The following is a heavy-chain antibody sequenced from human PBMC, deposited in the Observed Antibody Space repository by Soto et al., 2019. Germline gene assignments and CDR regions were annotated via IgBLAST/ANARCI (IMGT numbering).Heavy chain of an antibody. CDR1: GGSVSSGSYY. D-gene: IGHD6-13*01. J-gene: IGHJ5*02. V-gene: IGHV4-61*01. CDR2: IYYSGST. Sequence: SETLSLTCTVSGGSVSSGSYYWSWIRQPPGKGLEWIGYIYYSGSTNYNPSLKSRVTISVDTSKNQFSLKLSSVTAADTAVYCCARDYASSWTDWFDPWGQGTLVTVSS. CDR3: ARDYASSWTDWFDP.